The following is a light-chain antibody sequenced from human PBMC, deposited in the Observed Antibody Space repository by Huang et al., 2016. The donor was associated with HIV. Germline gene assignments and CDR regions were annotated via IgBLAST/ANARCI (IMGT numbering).Light chain of an antibody. CDR1: QSLLHSNGYNY. Sequence: DIVMTQSPVSLPVTPGEPASISCRSSQSLLHSNGYNYLDWYLQKPGQSPQLLIYLGSNRASGVPDRFSGSGSGTDFTLKISRVEAEDVGVYYCMQPLQTPRTFGQGTKLEIK. CDR3: MQPLQTPRT. V-gene: IGKV2-28*01. CDR2: LGS. J-gene: IGKJ2*01.